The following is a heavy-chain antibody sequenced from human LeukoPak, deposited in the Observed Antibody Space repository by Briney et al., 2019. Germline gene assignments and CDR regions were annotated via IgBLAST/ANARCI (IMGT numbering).Heavy chain of an antibody. CDR1: GGSISRGGYS. Sequence: SETLSLTCAVSGGSISRGGYSWSWIRQPPGKGLEWIGYIYHSGSTYYNPSLKSRVTISVDRSKNQFSLKLSSVTAADTAVYYCARSNRGAAAGAYYFDYWGQGTLVTVSS. D-gene: IGHD6-13*01. J-gene: IGHJ4*02. CDR2: IYHSGST. CDR3: ARSNRGAAAGAYYFDY. V-gene: IGHV4-30-2*01.